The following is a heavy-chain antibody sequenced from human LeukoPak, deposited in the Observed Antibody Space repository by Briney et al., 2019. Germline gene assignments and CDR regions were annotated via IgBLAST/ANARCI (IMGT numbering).Heavy chain of an antibody. J-gene: IGHJ4*02. CDR1: GASISSSSYY. CDR3: GRGIMGEFDY. D-gene: IGHD1-26*01. V-gene: IGHV4-39*01. Sequence: PSETLSLTCAVSGASISSSSYYWGWIRQPPGKGLEWIGITYNTGRNHYNPSLKSRVTISVETSKNQFTLKLSSVTAADTAVYYCGRGIMGEFDYWGQGTLVTVSS. CDR2: TYNTGRN.